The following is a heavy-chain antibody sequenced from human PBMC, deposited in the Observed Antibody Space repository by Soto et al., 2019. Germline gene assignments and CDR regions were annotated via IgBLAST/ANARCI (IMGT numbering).Heavy chain of an antibody. D-gene: IGHD3-3*01. CDR2: IYSGGST. CDR3: ARDFWSGYYNGY. J-gene: IGHJ4*02. V-gene: IGHV3-66*01. Sequence: GGSLRLSCAASGITVYNNYMSWVRQAPGKGLEWVSVIYSGGSTSYADSVKGRFTISRDGSKNTVYLQMNSLRAEDTAVYYCARDFWSGYYNGYWGQGTLVTVSS. CDR1: GITVYNNY.